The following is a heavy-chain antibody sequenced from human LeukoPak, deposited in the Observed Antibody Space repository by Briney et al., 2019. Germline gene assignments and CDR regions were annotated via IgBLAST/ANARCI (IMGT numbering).Heavy chain of an antibody. V-gene: IGHV1-69*05. D-gene: IGHD5-18*01. Sequence: PGRSLRLSCAASGFTFSSYAISWVRQAPGQGLEWMGRIIPIFGTANYAQKFQGRVTITTDESTSTAYMELSSLRSEDTAVYYCARRGGGGYSYGYDAFDIWGQGTVVTVSS. CDR2: IIPIFGTA. CDR1: GFTFSSYA. J-gene: IGHJ3*02. CDR3: ARRGGGGYSYGYDAFDI.